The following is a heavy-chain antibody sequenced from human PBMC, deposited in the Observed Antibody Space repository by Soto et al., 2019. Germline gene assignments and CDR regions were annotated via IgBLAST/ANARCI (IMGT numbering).Heavy chain of an antibody. CDR3: ARVAAAGVPYYYYGMEV. CDR2: IIPIFGTA. J-gene: IGHJ6*02. V-gene: IGHV1-69*13. D-gene: IGHD6-13*01. CDR1: GGTFSSYA. Sequence: SVKVSCKASGGTFSSYAISWVRQAPGQGLEWMGGIIPIFGTANYAQKFQGRVTITADESTSTAYMELSSLRSEDTAVYYCARVAAAGVPYYYYGMEVWGQGTTVTVSS.